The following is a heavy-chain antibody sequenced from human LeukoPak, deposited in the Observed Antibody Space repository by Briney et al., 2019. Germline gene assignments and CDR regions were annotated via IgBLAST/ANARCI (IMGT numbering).Heavy chain of an antibody. Sequence: ASVKVSCKVSGYTLTELSMHWVRQAPGKGLEWMGGFDPEDGETIYAQKFQGRVTMTEDTSTDTAYMELSSLRSEDTAVYYCATDRGATVTMDYGMDVWGQGTTVTVSS. CDR1: GYTLTELS. CDR2: FDPEDGET. V-gene: IGHV1-24*01. CDR3: ATDRGATVTMDYGMDV. J-gene: IGHJ6*02. D-gene: IGHD4-17*01.